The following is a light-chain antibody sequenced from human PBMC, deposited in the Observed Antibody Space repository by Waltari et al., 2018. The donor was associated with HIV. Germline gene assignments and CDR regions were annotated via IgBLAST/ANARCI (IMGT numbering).Light chain of an antibody. V-gene: IGLV1-51*02. Sequence: QSVLTQPPSVSAAPGPKVPIPCPGSSSNIRQHFVSCSQQLPGTAPKLLIYESKKRPSGSPDRFCGSKSGTSATLGITGLQTGDEADYYCATWDSSLSVGVVFGGGTKLTVL. CDR2: ESK. J-gene: IGLJ2*01. CDR1: SSNIRQHF. CDR3: ATWDSSLSVGVV.